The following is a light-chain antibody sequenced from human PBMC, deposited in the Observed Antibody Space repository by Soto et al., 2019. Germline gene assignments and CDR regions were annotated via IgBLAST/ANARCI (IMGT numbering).Light chain of an antibody. CDR3: QQYNNWPLT. J-gene: IGKJ4*01. CDR1: QSVSNN. CDR2: GAS. V-gene: IGKV3-15*01. Sequence: EIVITQSPATLSVSPGESATLSCRASQSVSNNLAWYQQKPGQAPRLLIYGASARATGIPARFSGSGSGTEFTLPISRLQSEDFAVYYCQQYNNWPLTFGGGTKVEI.